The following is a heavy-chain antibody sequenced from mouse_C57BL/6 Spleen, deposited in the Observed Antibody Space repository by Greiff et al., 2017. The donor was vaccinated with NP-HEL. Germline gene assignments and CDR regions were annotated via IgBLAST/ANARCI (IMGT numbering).Heavy chain of an antibody. V-gene: IGHV1-42*01. CDR2: INPSTGGT. CDR1: GYSFTGYY. J-gene: IGHJ3*01. D-gene: IGHD2-4*01. CDR3: ARIHDYDGGFAY. Sequence: EVQLQQSGPELVKPGASVKISCKASGYSFTGYYMNWVKQSPEKSLEWIGEINPSTGGTTYNQKFKAKATLTVDKSSSTAYMQLKSLTSEDSAVYYCARIHDYDGGFAYWGQGTLVTVSA.